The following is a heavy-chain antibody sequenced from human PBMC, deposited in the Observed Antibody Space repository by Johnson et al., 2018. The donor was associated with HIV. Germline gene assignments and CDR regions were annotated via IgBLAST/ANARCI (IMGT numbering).Heavy chain of an antibody. Sequence: QVQLVESGGGVVQPGGSLRLSCSASGFTFSTFGMHWVRQAPGKGLEWVAFIRYDGSNKYYADSVKGRFTISRDNAKNSLYLQMNSLRAEDTAVYYCAREVHIVVVSSFRWAFDVWGQGTVVTVSS. J-gene: IGHJ3*01. CDR2: IRYDGSNK. D-gene: IGHD2-21*01. CDR3: AREVHIVVVSSFRWAFDV. V-gene: IGHV3-30*02. CDR1: GFTFSTFG.